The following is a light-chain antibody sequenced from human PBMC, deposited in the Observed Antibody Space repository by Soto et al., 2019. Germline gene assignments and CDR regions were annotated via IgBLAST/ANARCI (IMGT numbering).Light chain of an antibody. CDR1: ESISTW. Sequence: DIQMTQSPSSVSASGGDSVTITCRASESISTWLAWYLQKPGKAPELLIYTASNLQSGVPSRFSGRGSGTDFTLTISSLQPEDFATYYCHQAISFPITFGQRTRLEIK. CDR3: HQAISFPIT. V-gene: IGKV1-12*01. J-gene: IGKJ5*01. CDR2: TAS.